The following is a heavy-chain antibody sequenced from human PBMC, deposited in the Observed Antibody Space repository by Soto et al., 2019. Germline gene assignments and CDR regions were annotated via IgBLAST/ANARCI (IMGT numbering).Heavy chain of an antibody. V-gene: IGHV1-2*02. CDR1: GYTFTGYH. D-gene: IGHD5-12*01. Sequence: ASVKVSCKASGYTFTGYHMHWVRQAPGQGLEWMGWINPNSGGTNYAQKFQGRVTMTRDTSISTAYMELSRLRPDDTAVYYCARDGSRYGGYDYWGQGTLVTVSS. CDR2: INPNSGGT. J-gene: IGHJ4*02. CDR3: ARDGSRYGGYDY.